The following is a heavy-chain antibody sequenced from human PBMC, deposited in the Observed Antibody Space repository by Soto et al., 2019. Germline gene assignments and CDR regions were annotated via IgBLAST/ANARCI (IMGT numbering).Heavy chain of an antibody. CDR3: ARSVVVVTALDY. V-gene: IGHV1-3*01. Sequence: GASLKVSCKASGYTFNSYAMHWVRQAPGQRLEWMGWINAGNGNTKYSQKFQGRVTITRDTSASTAYMELSSLRSEDTAVYYCARSVVVVTALDYWGQGTLVTVSS. CDR1: GYTFNSYA. CDR2: INAGNGNT. D-gene: IGHD2-21*02. J-gene: IGHJ4*02.